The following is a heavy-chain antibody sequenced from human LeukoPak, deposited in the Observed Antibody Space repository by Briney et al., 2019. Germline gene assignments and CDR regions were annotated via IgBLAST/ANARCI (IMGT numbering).Heavy chain of an antibody. D-gene: IGHD3-3*01. CDR3: ATLTIFGVVKPFDY. V-gene: IGHV1-24*01. J-gene: IGHJ4*02. CDR1: GYTLTELS. Sequence: ASVKVSCKVSGYTLTELSMHWVRQAPGKGLEWMGGFDPEDGETIYAQKFQGRVTMTEDTSTDTAYMELSSLRSEDTAVYYCATLTIFGVVKPFDYWGQGTLVTVSS. CDR2: FDPEDGET.